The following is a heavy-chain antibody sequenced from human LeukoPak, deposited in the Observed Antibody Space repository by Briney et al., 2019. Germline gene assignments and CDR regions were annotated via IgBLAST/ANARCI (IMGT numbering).Heavy chain of an antibody. CDR3: ERVPSSGWSNPAFDI. Sequence: SETLSLTCTFSGGSISSYYWSWIRQPPGKGLEWIGYIYYSGSTNYNPSLKSRVTISVDTSKNQFSLKLSSVTAADTAVYYCERVPSSGWSNPAFDIWGQGTMVTVSS. V-gene: IGHV4-59*08. D-gene: IGHD6-19*01. CDR1: GGSISSYY. J-gene: IGHJ3*02. CDR2: IYYSGST.